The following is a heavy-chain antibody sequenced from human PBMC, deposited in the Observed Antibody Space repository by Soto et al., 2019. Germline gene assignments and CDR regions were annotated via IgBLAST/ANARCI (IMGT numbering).Heavy chain of an antibody. V-gene: IGHV3-74*01. CDR1: GFTFSSYW. J-gene: IGHJ3*02. D-gene: IGHD6-13*01. CDR2: INSDGSST. CDR3: ARRGYSSSWYETPVGI. Sequence: GGSLRLSCAASGFTFSSYWMHWVRQAPGKGLVWVSRINSDGSSTSYADSVRGRFTISRDNAKNTLYLQMNSLRAEDTAVYYCARRGYSSSWYETPVGIWGQGTMVTVSS.